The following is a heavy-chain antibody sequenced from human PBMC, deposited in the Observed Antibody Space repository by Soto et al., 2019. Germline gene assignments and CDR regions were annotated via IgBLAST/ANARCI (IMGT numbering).Heavy chain of an antibody. CDR3: ARDYYYGSGNYYRADYYHYGMDV. J-gene: IGHJ6*02. CDR1: GFTVTSYY. D-gene: IGHD3-10*01. Sequence: GGALRLSSAASGFTVTSYYMSWVRHAPGKGLEWVSLIYTGGNTNYADSVKRRFTISRDNSKNTLYLQMNSLRAEDTAVYYCARDYYYGSGNYYRADYYHYGMDVWCQGTTVTVSS. CDR2: IYTGGNT. V-gene: IGHV3-53*01.